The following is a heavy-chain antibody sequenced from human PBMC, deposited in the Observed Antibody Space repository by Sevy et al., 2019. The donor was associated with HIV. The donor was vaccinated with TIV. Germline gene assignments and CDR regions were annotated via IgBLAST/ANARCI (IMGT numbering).Heavy chain of an antibody. CDR1: GYTFTKYG. V-gene: IGHV7-4-1*02. CDR2: INTNTGNP. Sequence: ASVKVSCKASGYTFTKYGMNWVRQAPGQGPEWMGWINTNTGNPTYDQGFTGRFVFSLDTSVSTAHLLISSLKTDDTAVYYCARGIGQQLTVMFDYWGQGTPVTVSS. CDR3: ARGIGQQLTVMFDY. J-gene: IGHJ4*02. D-gene: IGHD6-13*01.